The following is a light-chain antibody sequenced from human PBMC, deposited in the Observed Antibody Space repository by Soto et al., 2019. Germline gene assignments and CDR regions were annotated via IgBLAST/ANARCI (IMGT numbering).Light chain of an antibody. J-gene: IGLJ2*01. Sequence: QPVLTQSPSASASLGASVKLTCNLSSGHSSYAIAWHQQQPEKGPRYLLKLNSDGSHSKGDGIPDRFSGSSSGAERYLTISSLQSEDEADYYCQTWGTGTVVFGGGTQLTVL. V-gene: IGLV4-69*01. CDR3: QTWGTGTVV. CDR2: LNSDGSH. CDR1: SGHSSYA.